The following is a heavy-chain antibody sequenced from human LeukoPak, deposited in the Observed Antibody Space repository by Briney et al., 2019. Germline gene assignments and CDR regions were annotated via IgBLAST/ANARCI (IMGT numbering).Heavy chain of an antibody. CDR3: ARAVNTPIYYFEY. D-gene: IGHD1/OR15-1a*01. CDR1: GYTFTSNY. Sequence: ASVKVSCKAFGYTFTSNYMHWVRQAPGQGLKWMGIINPSGGSTSYAQKFQGRITLSRDTSTSTVYMELSSLRSDDTAVYCCARAVNTPIYYFEYWGQGALVTVSS. J-gene: IGHJ4*02. CDR2: INPSGGST. V-gene: IGHV1-46*01.